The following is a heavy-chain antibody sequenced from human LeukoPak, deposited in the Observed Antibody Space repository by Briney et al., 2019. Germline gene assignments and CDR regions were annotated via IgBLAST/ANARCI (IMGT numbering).Heavy chain of an antibody. CDR1: GFTFSSYW. Sequence: GGSLRLSCAASGFTFSSYWMSWVRQAPGKGLEWVSSISSSSSYIYYADSVKGRFTISRDNAKNSLYLQMNSLRAEDTAVYYCASQTDVLRFLEWLPYYYYYGMDVWGQGTTVTVSS. V-gene: IGHV3-21*01. D-gene: IGHD3-3*01. J-gene: IGHJ6*02. CDR2: ISSSSSYI. CDR3: ASQTDVLRFLEWLPYYYYYGMDV.